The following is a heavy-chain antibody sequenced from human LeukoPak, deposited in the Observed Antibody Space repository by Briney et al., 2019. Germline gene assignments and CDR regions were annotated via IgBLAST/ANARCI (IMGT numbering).Heavy chain of an antibody. CDR2: ISAYNGNT. Sequence: ASVKVSCQASGYTFTSYGIIWVRQAPGQGLEWMGWISAYNGNTNYAQKLQGRVTMTTDTSTSTAYMELRSLRSDDTAVYYCARGVGKDFWYYFDYWGQGTLVTVSS. D-gene: IGHD3-3*01. CDR3: ARGVGKDFWYYFDY. CDR1: GYTFTSYG. V-gene: IGHV1-18*01. J-gene: IGHJ4*02.